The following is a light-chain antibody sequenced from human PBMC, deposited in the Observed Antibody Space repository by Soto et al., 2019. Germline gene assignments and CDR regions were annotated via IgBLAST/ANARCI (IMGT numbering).Light chain of an antibody. Sequence: EIVMTQSPATLSVSPGERATLSCRASQNVSSNLAWYQQKPGQAPWLLIYGASTRATGFPARFSGSGSGTEFTLTISSLQSEDFSVYYCQQYNNWPRTFGQGTKLEIK. V-gene: IGKV3-15*01. CDR1: QNVSSN. CDR2: GAS. CDR3: QQYNNWPRT. J-gene: IGKJ2*01.